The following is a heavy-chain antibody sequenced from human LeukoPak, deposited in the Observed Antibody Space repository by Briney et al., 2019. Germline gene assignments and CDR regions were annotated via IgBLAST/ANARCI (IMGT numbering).Heavy chain of an antibody. V-gene: IGHV1-69*04. CDR2: IIPILGIA. CDR3: ARDPGTRAIVGATDY. Sequence: ASVKVSCKASGGTFSSYAISWVRQAPGQGLEWMGRIIPILGIANYAQKFQGRVTITADKSTSTAYMELSSLRSEDTAVYYCARDPGTRAIVGATDYWGQGTLVTVSS. CDR1: GGTFSSYA. J-gene: IGHJ4*02. D-gene: IGHD1-26*01.